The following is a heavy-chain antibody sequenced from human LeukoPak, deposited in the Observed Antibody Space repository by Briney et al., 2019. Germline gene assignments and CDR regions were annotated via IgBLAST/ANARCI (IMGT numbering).Heavy chain of an antibody. V-gene: IGHV4-59*01. CDR2: IYYSGST. Sequence: PSETLSLTCTVSGGSISSYYWRWIRQPPGKGLEWIGYIYYSGSTNYNPSLKSRVTISVDTTKNQFSLKLSSVTAADTAVYYCARMAPEYWFDPWGQGTLVTVSS. CDR3: ARMAPEYWFDP. D-gene: IGHD1-14*01. CDR1: GGSISSYY. J-gene: IGHJ5*02.